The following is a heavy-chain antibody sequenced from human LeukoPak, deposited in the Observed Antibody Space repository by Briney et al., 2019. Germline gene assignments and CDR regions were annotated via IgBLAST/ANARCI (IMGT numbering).Heavy chain of an antibody. V-gene: IGHV3-23*01. CDR2: ISGSGGST. CDR1: GFTFSSDS. CDR3: EKDGVPATAPSDY. J-gene: IGHJ4*02. Sequence: GGSLRLSCAASGFTFSSDSMSWVRQAPGKGLEWVSAISGSGGSTYYADSVKGRFTISRDNSKNTLYLRMNSLRAEDTAVYYCEKDGVPATAPSDYWGQGTLVTVSS. D-gene: IGHD2-2*01.